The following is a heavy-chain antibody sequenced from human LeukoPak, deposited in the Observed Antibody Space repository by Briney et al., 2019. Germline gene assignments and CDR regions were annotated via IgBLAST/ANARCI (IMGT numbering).Heavy chain of an antibody. D-gene: IGHD3-10*02. Sequence: PGGSLRLSCAASGFTFSSYWMSWVRQAPGKGLEWVANIKHDASEKYFMESLKGRFTISRDNAKNSLYLQMNSLRAEDTAVYYCAELGITMIGGVWGKGTTVTISS. J-gene: IGHJ6*04. CDR1: GFTFSSYW. V-gene: IGHV3-7*01. CDR2: IKHDASEK. CDR3: AELGITMIGGV.